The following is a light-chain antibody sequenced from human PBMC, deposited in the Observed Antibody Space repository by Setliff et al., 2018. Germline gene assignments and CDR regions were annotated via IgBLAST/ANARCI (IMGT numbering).Light chain of an antibody. CDR3: MSYTTIRTYV. CDR2: GVS. V-gene: IGLV2-14*01. CDR1: RSDIGGYKY. J-gene: IGLJ1*01. Sequence: QSVLAQPASVSGSPGQSITVSCTGTRSDIGGYKYISWHQQHPGKAPKLLIYGVSKRPSGVSNRFSGSKAGNTASLTISGLQAEDEADYYCMSYTTIRTYVFGTGTKVTVL.